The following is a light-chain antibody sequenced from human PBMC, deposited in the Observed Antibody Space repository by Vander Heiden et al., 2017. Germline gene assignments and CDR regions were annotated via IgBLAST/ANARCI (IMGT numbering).Light chain of an antibody. V-gene: IGKV3-15*01. Sequence: EIVLTQSPATLSLSPGGRSTLSCRASQSVSSSLAWYQQKPGQVPRLLIYGASTRATGIPARFSGSGSGTEFTLTISSLQSEDFAVYYCQQYNIVGLTFGGGTKVEIK. J-gene: IGKJ4*01. CDR2: GAS. CDR3: QQYNIVGLT. CDR1: QSVSSS.